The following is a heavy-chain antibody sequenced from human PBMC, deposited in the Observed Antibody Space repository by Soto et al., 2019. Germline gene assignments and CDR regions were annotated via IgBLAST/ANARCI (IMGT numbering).Heavy chain of an antibody. CDR1: GGSISSSNW. CDR3: ASGSGSYYNGMDV. V-gene: IGHV4-4*02. CDR2: IYHSGST. Sequence: QVQLQESGPGLVKPSGTLSLTCAVSGGSISSSNWWSWVRQPPGKGLEWIGEIYHSGSTNYNPSLKGRGTISVDKSKNPFSLKRSSVTAGDTAGYYCASGSGSYYNGMDVWGQGTTVAVSS. D-gene: IGHD1-26*01. J-gene: IGHJ6*02.